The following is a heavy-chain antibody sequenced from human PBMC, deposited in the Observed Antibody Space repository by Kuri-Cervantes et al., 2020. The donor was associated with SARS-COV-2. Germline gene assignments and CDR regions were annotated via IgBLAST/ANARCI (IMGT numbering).Heavy chain of an antibody. CDR1: GFTFGDYY. V-gene: IGHV3-11*04. J-gene: IGHJ4*02. D-gene: IGHD5-18*01. CDR2: ISSSGSTI. CDR3: ARDSRYYPGYSFFY. Sequence: GGSLRLSCAASGFTFGDYYMSWIRQAPGKGLEWVSYISSSGSTIYYADSVKGRFTISRDNAKNSLYLQMNSLRDEDTAVYYCARDSRYYPGYSFFYWGQGTLVTVSS.